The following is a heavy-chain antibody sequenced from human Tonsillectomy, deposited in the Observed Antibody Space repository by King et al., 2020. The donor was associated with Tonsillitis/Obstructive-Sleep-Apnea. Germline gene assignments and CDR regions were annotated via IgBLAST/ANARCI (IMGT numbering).Heavy chain of an antibody. Sequence: VQLVESGGGLVQPGGSLRLSCAASGFTFSSNAMSWVRQAPGKGLEWVSTISSSGAGTYYADSVKGRVTISRDNSKNMLYLKMNSLRAEDTAVYYCAQARGDCVPYYGMDVWGHGTTVTVSS. CDR1: GFTFSSNA. D-gene: IGHD2-21*02. CDR3: AQARGDCVPYYGMDV. J-gene: IGHJ6*02. CDR2: ISSSGAGT. V-gene: IGHV3-23*04.